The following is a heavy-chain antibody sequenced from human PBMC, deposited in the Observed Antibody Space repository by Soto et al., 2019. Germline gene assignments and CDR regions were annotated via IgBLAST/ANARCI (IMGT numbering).Heavy chain of an antibody. V-gene: IGHV3-7*03. J-gene: IGHJ6*02. Sequence: EVQLVESGGGLVQPGGSLRLSCAASGFTFTNSWMAWVRQAPGKGLEWVANIKEDGSETYYVDSLRGRFAISRDNAKSSLFLQMTGLRAADTAVYFCAREARPAVLRDLLIRQRAKIWGGDPSRGIGHYSYGMDVWGQGTTVTVSS. CDR3: AREARPAVLRDLLIRQRAKIWGGDPSRGIGHYSYGMDV. CDR2: IKEDGSET. CDR1: GFTFTNSW. D-gene: IGHD2-21*02.